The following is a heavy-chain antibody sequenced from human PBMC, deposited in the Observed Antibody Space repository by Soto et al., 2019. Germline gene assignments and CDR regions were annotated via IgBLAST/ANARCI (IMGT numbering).Heavy chain of an antibody. J-gene: IGHJ5*01. V-gene: IGHV5-51*01. Sequence: PVVSLKICCMSSGCRCAAFWVGWVSALPGKGLEWMGIIFPADSETRYSPSFQGQVTVSADKPTSTAYLEWSSLKASGTAMYYCARRGAGHNYDSWGQGILV. CDR3: ARRGAGHNYDS. CDR2: IFPADSET. CDR1: GCRCAAFW. D-gene: IGHD6-13*01.